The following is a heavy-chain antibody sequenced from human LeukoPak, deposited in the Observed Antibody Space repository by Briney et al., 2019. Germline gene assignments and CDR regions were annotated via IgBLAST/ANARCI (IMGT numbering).Heavy chain of an antibody. CDR1: GYTFTGYY. J-gene: IGHJ4*02. Sequence: ASVKVSCKASGYTFTGYYMHWVRQAPGQGLEWMGRINPNSGGTNYAQKFQGRVTMTRDTSISTAYMELSRLRSDDTAVYYCARGRSRGIAAAGTSYWGQGTLVTVSA. CDR3: ARGRSRGIAAAGTSY. D-gene: IGHD6-13*01. V-gene: IGHV1-2*06. CDR2: INPNSGGT.